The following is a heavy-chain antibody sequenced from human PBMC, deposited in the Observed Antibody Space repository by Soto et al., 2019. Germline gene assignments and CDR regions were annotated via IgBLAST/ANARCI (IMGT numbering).Heavy chain of an antibody. CDR1: GYTFTGYY. D-gene: IGHD6-6*01. CDR2: INPNSGGT. CDR3: AREPRGIAARPHYYGMDV. V-gene: IGHV1-2*04. Sequence: GASVKVSCKAPGYTFTGYYMHWVRQAPGQGLEWMGWINPNSGGTNYAQKFQGWVTMTRDTSISTAYMELSRLRSDDTAVYYCAREPRGIAARPHYYGMDVWGQGTTVTVSS. J-gene: IGHJ6*02.